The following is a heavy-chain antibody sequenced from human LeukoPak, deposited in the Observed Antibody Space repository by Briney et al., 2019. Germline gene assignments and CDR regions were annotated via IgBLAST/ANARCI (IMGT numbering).Heavy chain of an antibody. V-gene: IGHV3-9*01. CDR2: SWNSGAR. CDR3: ARDRAYNYGYTYFDL. D-gene: IGHD5-18*01. J-gene: IGHJ2*01. Sequence: SWNSGARDYAESVRGRFTISRDNAKNSLYLQMNSLRTEDTALYFCARDRAYNYGYTYFDLWGRGTLVTVSS.